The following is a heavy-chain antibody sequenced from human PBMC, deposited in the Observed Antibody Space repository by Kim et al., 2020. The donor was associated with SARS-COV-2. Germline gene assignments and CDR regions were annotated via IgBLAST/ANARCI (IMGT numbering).Heavy chain of an antibody. V-gene: IGHV2-70*01. CDR1: GFSLSTSGMC. D-gene: IGHD3-22*01. CDR2: IDWDDDK. CDR3: ARMYYYDSSGYPYGMDV. Sequence: SGPTLVNPTQTLTLTCTFSGFSLSTSGMCVSWIRQPPGKALEWLALIDWDDDKYYSTSLKTRLTISKDTSKNQVVLTMTNMDPVDTATYYCARMYYYDSSGYPYGMDVWGQGTTSPSP. J-gene: IGHJ6*02.